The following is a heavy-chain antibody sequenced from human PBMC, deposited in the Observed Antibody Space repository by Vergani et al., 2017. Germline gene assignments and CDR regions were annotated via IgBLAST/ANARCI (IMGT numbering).Heavy chain of an antibody. V-gene: IGHV1-18*01. CDR3: ARLRAYSNYHLGWFDP. Sequence: QVQLVQSGAEVKKPGASVKVSCKASGYTFTSYGISWVRQAPGQGLEWMGWISAYNGNTNYAQKFQGWVTMTRDTSISTAYMELSRLRSDDTAVDYCARLRAYSNYHLGWFDPWGQGTLVTVSS. D-gene: IGHD4-11*01. J-gene: IGHJ5*02. CDR2: ISAYNGNT. CDR1: GYTFTSYG.